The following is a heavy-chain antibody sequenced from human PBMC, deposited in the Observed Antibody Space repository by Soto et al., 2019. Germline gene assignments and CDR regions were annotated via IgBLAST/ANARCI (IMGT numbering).Heavy chain of an antibody. D-gene: IGHD6-19*01. Sequence: SETLSLTCTVSGGSISNNSDYWGWIRQPPGKGLEWIASIYYIGRTYYNPSLRSRVTISVDTSKNQFSLKLSSVTAADTAVYYCARPSVAGFDPWGQGTLVTVSS. CDR2: IYYIGRT. V-gene: IGHV4-39*01. J-gene: IGHJ5*02. CDR3: ARPSVAGFDP. CDR1: GGSISNNSDY.